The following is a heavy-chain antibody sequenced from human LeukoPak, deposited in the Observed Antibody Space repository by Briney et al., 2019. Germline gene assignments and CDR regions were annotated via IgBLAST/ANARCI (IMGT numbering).Heavy chain of an antibody. CDR3: ARAGRGLRYFDWLTYDY. CDR1: GFPFSSYW. Sequence: GTLRLSCAASGFPFSSYWMHWVRPAPGKGLVWVSPINSDGSSTTYADSVKGRFTISRDNAKNTLYLQMNSLRAEDTAVYYCARAGRGLRYFDWLTYDYWGQGTLVTVSS. J-gene: IGHJ4*02. V-gene: IGHV3-74*01. CDR2: INSDGSST. D-gene: IGHD3-9*01.